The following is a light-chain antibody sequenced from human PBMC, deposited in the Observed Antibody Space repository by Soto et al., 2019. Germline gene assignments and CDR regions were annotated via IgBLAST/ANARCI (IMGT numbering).Light chain of an antibody. CDR1: STDVGGYNY. CDR2: EVT. Sequence: QSALPQPPSASGSPGQSVTISCTGTSTDVGGYNYVSWYQQHPGQAPRLIIYEVTKRPSGVPDRFSGSKSGNTASLTVSGLQAEDEADYYCSSYGGTNHVYVFGTGTKLTVL. CDR3: SSYGGTNHVYV. V-gene: IGLV2-8*01. J-gene: IGLJ1*01.